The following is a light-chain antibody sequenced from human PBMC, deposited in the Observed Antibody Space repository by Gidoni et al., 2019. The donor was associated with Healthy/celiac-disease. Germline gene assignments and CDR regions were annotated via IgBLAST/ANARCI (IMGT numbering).Light chain of an antibody. CDR2: DAS. V-gene: IGKV3-11*01. J-gene: IGKJ4*01. Sequence: EIVLTQSPATLSLSPGARATLSCRASQSVSSYLAWYQQKPGQAPRLLIHDASNRATGIPARFSGSGSGTDFTLTISSLEPEDFAVYYCQQRSNWLTFXGXTKVEIK. CDR3: QQRSNWLT. CDR1: QSVSSY.